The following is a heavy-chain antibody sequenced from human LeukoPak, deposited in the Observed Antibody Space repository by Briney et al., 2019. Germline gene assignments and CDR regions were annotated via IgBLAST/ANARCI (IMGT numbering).Heavy chain of an antibody. V-gene: IGHV4-59*01. CDR1: GASISSYH. CDR3: ARGYPPYYFDY. Sequence: PSETLSLTCTVSGASISSYHWSWIRQPPGKGLEWIGYIYYSGSTNYNPSLKSRVTISVDTSKNQFSLKLSSVTAADTAVYYCARGYPPYYFDYWDQGTLVTVSS. D-gene: IGHD5-18*01. J-gene: IGHJ4*02. CDR2: IYYSGST.